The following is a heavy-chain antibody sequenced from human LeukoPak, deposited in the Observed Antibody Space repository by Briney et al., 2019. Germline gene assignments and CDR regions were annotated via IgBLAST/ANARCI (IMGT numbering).Heavy chain of an antibody. CDR1: GFTFDDYA. J-gene: IGHJ4*02. CDR2: ISWNSGSI. Sequence: PGRSLRLSCAASGFTFDDYAMHWVRQAPGKGLEWVSGISWNSGSIGYADSVKGRFTISRDNAKNSLYLQMNSLRAEDAAVYCCARAPEILDYYDKVRNYYFDYWGQETLVTVSS. D-gene: IGHD3-22*01. CDR3: ARAPEILDYYDKVRNYYFDY. V-gene: IGHV3-9*01.